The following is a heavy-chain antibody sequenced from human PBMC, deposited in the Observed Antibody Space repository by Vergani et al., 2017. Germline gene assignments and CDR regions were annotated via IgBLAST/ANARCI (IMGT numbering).Heavy chain of an antibody. CDR3: ARDPLYSTTWPFLLLDMDV. J-gene: IGHJ6*02. Sequence: QVQLQESGPGLVRPSQTLSLTCTVSGSSISSGSYYWSWFRQPAGKGLEWIGRFYTGGGTSYNPSLKSRVTISVDTSKNQFSLQLSSVTAADTAVHYCARDPLYSTTWPFLLLDMDVWGQGTTVTVSS. CDR2: FYTGGGT. CDR1: GSSISSGSYY. D-gene: IGHD6-13*01. V-gene: IGHV4-61*02.